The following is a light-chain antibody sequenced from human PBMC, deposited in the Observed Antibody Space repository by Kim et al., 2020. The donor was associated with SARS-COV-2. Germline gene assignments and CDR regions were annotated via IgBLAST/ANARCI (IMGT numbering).Light chain of an antibody. CDR3: SAWDDSLSAVL. CDR1: SSNIGKNY. Sequence: QSALTQAPSASGTPGQRVTISCSGSSSNIGKNYVYWYQQFPGTAPKLLIYSTFRRPSGVPDRFSASKSGTSASLAISGLRSEDEANYFCSAWDDSLSAVLFGGGTKVTVL. V-gene: IGLV1-47*02. J-gene: IGLJ2*01. CDR2: STF.